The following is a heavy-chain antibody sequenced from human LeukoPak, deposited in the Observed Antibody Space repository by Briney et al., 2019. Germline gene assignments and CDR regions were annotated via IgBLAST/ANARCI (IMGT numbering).Heavy chain of an antibody. Sequence: EASVTVSCTASGGTFSSYAISWVRQAPGQGLEWMGGIIPIFGTANYAQKFQGRVTITADESTSTAYMELSSLRSEDTAVYYCARVEEWGTSEFDYWGQGTLVTVSS. CDR2: IIPIFGTA. J-gene: IGHJ4*02. CDR3: ARVEEWGTSEFDY. CDR1: GGTFSSYA. V-gene: IGHV1-69*13. D-gene: IGHD1-14*01.